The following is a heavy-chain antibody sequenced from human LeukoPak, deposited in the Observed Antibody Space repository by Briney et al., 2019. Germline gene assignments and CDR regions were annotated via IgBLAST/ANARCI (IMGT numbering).Heavy chain of an antibody. V-gene: IGHV4-38-2*02. D-gene: IGHD6-19*01. CDR2: IHHSGSRFEPGST. J-gene: IGHJ1*01. CDR1: GFFIANNNH. Sequence: SETLSLTCTVSGFFIANNNHWGWIRQSPGKGLEWMGSIHHSGSRFEPGSTHYNPSFRGRISVSADPSKNHFSLTLRSVTAADTGVYFCARNASSGFFNDWSQGTLVTVSS. CDR3: ARNASSGFFND.